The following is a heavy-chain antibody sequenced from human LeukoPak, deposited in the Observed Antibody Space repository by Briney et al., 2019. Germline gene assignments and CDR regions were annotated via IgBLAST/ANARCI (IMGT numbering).Heavy chain of an antibody. D-gene: IGHD6-19*01. Sequence: ASVKVSCKASGYTFTGYYMHWVRQAPGQGLEWMGWINPNRGGTNYAQKFQGRVTMTRDTSISTAYMELSRLRSDDTAVYYCARELGPWLPDYWGQGTLVTVSS. V-gene: IGHV1-2*02. CDR3: ARELGPWLPDY. CDR2: INPNRGGT. J-gene: IGHJ4*02. CDR1: GYTFTGYY.